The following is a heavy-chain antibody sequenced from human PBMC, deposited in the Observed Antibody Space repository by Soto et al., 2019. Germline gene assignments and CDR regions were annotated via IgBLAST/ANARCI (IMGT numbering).Heavy chain of an antibody. J-gene: IGHJ6*03. CDR1: GYTFTSYD. CDR2: MNPNSGNT. D-gene: IGHD3-3*01. V-gene: IGHV1-8*01. Sequence: ASVKVSCKASGYTFTSYDINWVRQATGQGLEWMGWMNPNSGNTGYAQKFQGRVTMTRNTSISTAYMERSSLRSEDTVVYYCARAASTYYDFWSGYSRGDYYYYMDVWGKGTTVTVSS. CDR3: ARAASTYYDFWSGYSRGDYYYYMDV.